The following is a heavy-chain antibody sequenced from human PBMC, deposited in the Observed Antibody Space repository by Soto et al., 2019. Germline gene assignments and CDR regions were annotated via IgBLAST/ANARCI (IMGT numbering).Heavy chain of an antibody. CDR1: GFTFSSYG. Sequence: EVQLLESGGGLVQPGGSLRLSCAASGFTFSSYGMTWVRQAPGKGLEWVSFSSATGAGTYYADSVKGRFTISRDNSKNTLYLQMTSLRADDTAVYYCAKDRRAGGNYGLYSDCWGQGALVIVSS. J-gene: IGHJ4*02. CDR2: SSATGAGT. V-gene: IGHV3-23*01. CDR3: AKDRRAGGNYGLYSDC. D-gene: IGHD1-7*01.